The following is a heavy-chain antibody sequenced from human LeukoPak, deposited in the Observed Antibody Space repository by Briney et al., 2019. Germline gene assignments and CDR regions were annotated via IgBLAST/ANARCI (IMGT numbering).Heavy chain of an antibody. D-gene: IGHD3-22*01. CDR1: GFTFSSYN. J-gene: IGHJ4*02. CDR3: ARDDPYYYDSSGYCDY. V-gene: IGHV3-48*04. CDR2: ISTSGSTI. Sequence: GGSLRLSCAASGFTFSSYNMNWVRQAPGKGLEWVSYISTSGSTIYYADSVKGRFTISRDNAKNSLYLQMNSLRAEDTAVYYCARDDPYYYDSSGYCDYWGQGTLVTVSS.